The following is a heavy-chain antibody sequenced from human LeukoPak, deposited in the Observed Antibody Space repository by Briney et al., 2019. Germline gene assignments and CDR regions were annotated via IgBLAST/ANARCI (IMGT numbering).Heavy chain of an antibody. CDR1: GFTFSSYG. Sequence: PGRSLRLSCAASGFTFSSYGMHWVRQAPGKGLEWVAVIWYDGSNKYYADSVNGRFTISRDNSKNTLYLQMNSLRAEDTAVYCCARGGPYYSYYYMDVWGKGTTVTVSS. J-gene: IGHJ6*03. V-gene: IGHV3-33*01. CDR3: ARGGPYYSYYYMDV. D-gene: IGHD2-15*01. CDR2: IWYDGSNK.